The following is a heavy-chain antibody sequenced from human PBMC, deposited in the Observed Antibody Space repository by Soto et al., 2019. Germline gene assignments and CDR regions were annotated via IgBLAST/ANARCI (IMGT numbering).Heavy chain of an antibody. CDR2: ISSSSSYI. Sequence: PGGSLRLSCAASGFTFSSYSMNWVRQAPGKGLEWVSSISSSSSYIYYADSVKGRFTISRDNAKNSLYLQMNSLRAEDTAVYYCAREWVPGIAAAGHIDYWGQGTLVTVSS. V-gene: IGHV3-21*01. CDR1: GFTFSSYS. J-gene: IGHJ4*02. CDR3: AREWVPGIAAAGHIDY. D-gene: IGHD6-13*01.